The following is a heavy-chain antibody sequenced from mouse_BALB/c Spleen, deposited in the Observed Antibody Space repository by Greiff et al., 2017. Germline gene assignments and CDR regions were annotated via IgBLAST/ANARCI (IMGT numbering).Heavy chain of an antibody. CDR2: ISYSGST. J-gene: IGHJ1*01. Sequence: EVQRVESGPSLVKPSQTLSLTCSVTGDSITSGYWNWFRKFPGNKLEYMGYISYSGSTYYNPSLKSRISITRDTSKNQYYLQLNSVTTEDTTTYYCARSSYYYGSKNWYFDVWGAGTTVTVAS. V-gene: IGHV3-8*02. D-gene: IGHD1-1*01. CDR3: ARSSYYYGSKNWYFDV. CDR1: GDSITSGY.